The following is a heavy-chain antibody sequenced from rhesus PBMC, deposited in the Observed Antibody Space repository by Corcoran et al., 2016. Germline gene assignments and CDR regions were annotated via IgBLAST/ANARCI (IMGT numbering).Heavy chain of an antibody. CDR3: ARTYYDAFYF. CDR1: GGSISSNY. J-gene: IGHJ3*01. Sequence: QVQLQESGPGLVKPSETLSLTCAVSGGSISSNYWSWIRPAPGEGLELIGRILGCGGKTVFNPSRQSRVTGSTDTSKNQFSLKLSSLTAADTAVYYWARTYYDAFYFWGQGLRVTVSS. D-gene: IGHD3-16*01. V-gene: IGHV4-160*01. CDR2: ILGCGGKT.